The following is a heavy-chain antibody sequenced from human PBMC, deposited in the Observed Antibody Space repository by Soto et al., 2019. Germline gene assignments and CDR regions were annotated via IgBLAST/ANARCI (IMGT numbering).Heavy chain of an antibody. CDR2: IYWDDDK. J-gene: IGHJ4*02. V-gene: IGHV2-5*02. Sequence: QITLKESGPTLVKPTQTLTLTCTFSGFSLSTSGVGVGWIRQPPGKALEWLALIYWDDDKRYSPSPKSRLTITKDTSKNQVVLTMTNMDPVDTATYYCAHRREWLNYDILTGYSTDGFDYWGQGTLVTVSS. D-gene: IGHD3-9*01. CDR1: GFSLSTSGVG. CDR3: AHRREWLNYDILTGYSTDGFDY.